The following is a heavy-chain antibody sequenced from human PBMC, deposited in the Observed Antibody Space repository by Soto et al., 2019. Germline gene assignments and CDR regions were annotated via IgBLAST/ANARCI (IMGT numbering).Heavy chain of an antibody. J-gene: IGHJ4*02. V-gene: IGHV1-3*01. CDR2: INAGIGNT. CDR3: ARGDGYYYFDY. D-gene: IGHD3-22*01. Sequence: ASVKVSCKASGYTFTSYAMHWVRQAPGQRLEWMGWINAGIGNTKYSQKFQGRVTITRDTSASTAYMELSSLRSEDTAVYYCARGDGYYYFDYWGQGTLVTVSS. CDR1: GYTFTSYA.